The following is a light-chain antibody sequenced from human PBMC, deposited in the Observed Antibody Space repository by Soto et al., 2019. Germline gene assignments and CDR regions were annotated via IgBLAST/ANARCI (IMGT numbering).Light chain of an antibody. Sequence: SYELTQPPSVSVAPGKTARISCGGNNIGSKSVHWYQRKPGQAPVLVIYSAPDLPSVLPERFSGSNSGNTATLTISRVEVGDEADYYCQVWDSSSAHVVFGGGTKLTVL. CDR1: NIGSKS. CDR3: QVWDSSSAHVV. CDR2: SAP. J-gene: IGLJ2*01. V-gene: IGLV3-21*04.